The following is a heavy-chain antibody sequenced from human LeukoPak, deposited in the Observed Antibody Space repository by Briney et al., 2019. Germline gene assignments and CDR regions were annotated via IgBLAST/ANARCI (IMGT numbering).Heavy chain of an antibody. CDR3: ARPLYDSSGPPGTYYYYMDV. D-gene: IGHD3-22*01. J-gene: IGHJ6*03. Sequence: GESLKISCKGSGSRFTSYWIGWVRQMPGKGLEGMGIIYPGDSNTRYRPAFQGQVSISADKSISTAYLQWSRLKASDTAMYYCARPLYDSSGPPGTYYYYMDVWGKGTTVTVSS. CDR2: IYPGDSNT. V-gene: IGHV5-51*01. CDR1: GSRFTSYW.